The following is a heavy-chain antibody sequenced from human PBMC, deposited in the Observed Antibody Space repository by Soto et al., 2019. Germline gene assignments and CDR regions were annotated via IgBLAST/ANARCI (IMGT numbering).Heavy chain of an antibody. CDR2: IYYSGST. J-gene: IGHJ4*02. CDR3: ASLGADGANMIVLGL. Sequence: QLQLQESGPGLVKPSETLSLTCTVSGGSISSSSYYWGWIRQPPGKGLEWIGSIYYSGSTYYHPSLITRVIISVDTSNNQFSLPLSSVTAADTDVYYCASLGADGANMIVLGLWGQGTLVTVSS. CDR1: GGSISSSSYY. V-gene: IGHV4-39*01. D-gene: IGHD3-22*01.